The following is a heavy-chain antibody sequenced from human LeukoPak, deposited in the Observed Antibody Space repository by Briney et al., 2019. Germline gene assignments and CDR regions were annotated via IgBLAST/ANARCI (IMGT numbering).Heavy chain of an antibody. D-gene: IGHD2/OR15-2a*01. CDR3: VQFSEGA. V-gene: IGHV3-72*01. J-gene: IGHJ5*02. Sequence: PGGSLRLSCAAHYLDLVRHAPGTGLEWVGRIKNKANSYTTEYAASVKGRFTISRDDSLYLQMNSLKTEDTAVYYCVQFSEGAWGQGTLVTVSS. CDR1: Y. CDR2: IKNKANSYTT.